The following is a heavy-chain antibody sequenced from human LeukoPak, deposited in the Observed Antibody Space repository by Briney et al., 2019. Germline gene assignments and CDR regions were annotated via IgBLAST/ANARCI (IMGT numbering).Heavy chain of an antibody. CDR1: GFTFDDYG. Sequence: GGSLRLSCAASGFTFDDYGMSWVRQAPGRGLEWVSGINWNGGSTGYADSVKGRFTISRDNAKNSLHLQMNSLRAEDTALYYCARTTYSSSWYYFDYWGQGTLVTVSS. V-gene: IGHV3-20*04. CDR3: ARTTYSSSWYYFDY. D-gene: IGHD6-13*01. J-gene: IGHJ4*02. CDR2: INWNGGST.